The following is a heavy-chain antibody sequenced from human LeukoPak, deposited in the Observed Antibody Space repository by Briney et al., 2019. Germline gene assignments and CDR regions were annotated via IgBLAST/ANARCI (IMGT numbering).Heavy chain of an antibody. CDR2: ISGSGGST. CDR3: AVLSSSNFGY. CDR1: GLSFSSDA. J-gene: IGHJ4*02. Sequence: GGSLRLSCAASGLSFSSDAMSWVRQAPGKGLEWVSTISGSGGSTYYADSVKGRFTISRDNSKNTLYLQMNSLRAEDTAVYYCAVLSSSNFGYWGQGTLVTVSS. D-gene: IGHD4-4*01. V-gene: IGHV3-23*01.